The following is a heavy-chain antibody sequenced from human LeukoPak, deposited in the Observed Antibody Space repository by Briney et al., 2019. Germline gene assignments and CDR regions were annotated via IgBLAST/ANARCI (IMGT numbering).Heavy chain of an antibody. J-gene: IGHJ4*02. CDR1: GGSFSGYY. D-gene: IGHD6-6*01. CDR2: INHSGST. CDR3: ARGSIAARPSYFDY. V-gene: IGHV4-34*01. Sequence: SETLSLTCAVYGGSFSGYYWSWFRQPPGTGLEWIGEINHSGSTNYNPSLKCRVTISVDTSKNQFSLKLSSVTAADTAVYYCARGSIAARPSYFDYWGQGTLVTVSS.